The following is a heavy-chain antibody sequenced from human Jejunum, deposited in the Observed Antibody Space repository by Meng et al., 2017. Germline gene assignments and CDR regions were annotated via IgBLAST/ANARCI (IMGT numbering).Heavy chain of an antibody. CDR2: LFGSDSST. D-gene: IGHD3-9*01. Sequence: GESLKISCAASGFTFRTYTMSWVRQAPGKGLEWVAGLFGSDSSTHYADYVKGRFTISRDNSKHMVYMQMDSLRADDTGLYYCAKDQKVDGLWPFDYWGQGTLVTVSS. CDR1: GFTFRTYT. V-gene: IGHV3-23*01. J-gene: IGHJ4*02. CDR3: AKDQKVDGLWPFDY.